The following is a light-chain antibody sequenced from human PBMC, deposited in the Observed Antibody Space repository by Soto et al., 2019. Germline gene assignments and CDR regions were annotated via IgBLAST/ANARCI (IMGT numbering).Light chain of an antibody. V-gene: IGKV1-39*01. CDR3: QPSYGTPLT. Sequence: DMEMTQSPSSLSASVGDRVTITCRASQSISNYLNWYQHKPGKVPKLLIYAASSLQSGVPTRFSGSGSGTDFTLTINSLQPEDFATYYCQPSYGTPLTFGGGPKIEIK. CDR2: AAS. J-gene: IGKJ4*01. CDR1: QSISNY.